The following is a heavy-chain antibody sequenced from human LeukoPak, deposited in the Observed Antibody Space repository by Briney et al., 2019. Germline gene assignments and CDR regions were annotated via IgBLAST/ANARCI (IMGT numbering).Heavy chain of an antibody. V-gene: IGHV1-69*01. Sequence: RASVKVSCKASGGTFSSYAISWVRQAPGQGLEWMGGIIPIFGTANYAQKFQGRVTITADESTSTAYMELSSLRSEDTAVYYCARDGAGYSSGWAPDYWGQGTLVTVSS. J-gene: IGHJ4*02. CDR1: GGTFSSYA. D-gene: IGHD6-19*01. CDR3: ARDGAGYSSGWAPDY. CDR2: IIPIFGTA.